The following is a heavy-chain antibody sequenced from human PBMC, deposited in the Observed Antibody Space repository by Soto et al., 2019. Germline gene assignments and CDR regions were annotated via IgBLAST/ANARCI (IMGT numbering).Heavy chain of an antibody. Sequence: QVQLVQSGAEVKKPGSSVKVSCKASGGTFSSFAISWVRQAPGQGLEWMGGVIPIFATTNYAQKFQGRVTVTADESTSTAYMELSSLRSEDTAVYYCARVESTYYDSSGYYWFDPWCQGTLVTVSS. D-gene: IGHD3-22*01. J-gene: IGHJ5*02. CDR2: VIPIFATT. CDR3: ARVESTYYDSSGYYWFDP. CDR1: GGTFSSFA. V-gene: IGHV1-69*01.